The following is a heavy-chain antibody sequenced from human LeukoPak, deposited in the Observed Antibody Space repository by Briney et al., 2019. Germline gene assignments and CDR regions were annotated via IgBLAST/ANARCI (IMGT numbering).Heavy chain of an antibody. Sequence: GGSLRLSCAASGFTFSSYAMHWVLQAPGKGLAWVAVISYDGSNNYYADSVKGRFTISRDNSKNTLYLQMNSLRAEDTAVYYCAREGIFGVEDYWGQGTLVTVSS. CDR2: ISYDGSNN. V-gene: IGHV3-30-3*01. D-gene: IGHD3-3*01. CDR3: AREGIFGVEDY. CDR1: GFTFSSYA. J-gene: IGHJ4*02.